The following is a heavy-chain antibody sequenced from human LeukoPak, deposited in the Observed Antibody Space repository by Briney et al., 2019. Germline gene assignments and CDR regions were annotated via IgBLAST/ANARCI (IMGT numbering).Heavy chain of an antibody. CDR3: AKVYGSNYVYLDF. V-gene: IGHV3-23*01. J-gene: IGHJ4*02. CDR1: GFTFSSYP. Sequence: GGSLRLSCAASGFTFSSYPMYWVRQAPGKGLEWVSVITQTGGVTYYSDSVKGRFTISRDNSENTLYLQMNSLRAEDTAVYYCAKVYGSNYVYLDFWGQGTLVTVSS. D-gene: IGHD4/OR15-4a*01. CDR2: ITQTGGVT.